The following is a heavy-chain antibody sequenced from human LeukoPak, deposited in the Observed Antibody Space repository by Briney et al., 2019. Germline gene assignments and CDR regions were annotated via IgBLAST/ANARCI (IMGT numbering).Heavy chain of an antibody. D-gene: IGHD3-16*01. Sequence: GGSLRLSCAASGFTFSSYAMSWVRQGPGKGLEWVSGILDSGYSTYYANSVKGRFTISRDNSNNPLYLQMNSLRAEDTAVYYCAKLGGHPLHNYYVGVWGKGTTVAVSS. V-gene: IGHV3-23*01. CDR1: GFTFSSYA. J-gene: IGHJ6*03. CDR2: ILDSGYST. CDR3: AKLGGHPLHNYYVGV.